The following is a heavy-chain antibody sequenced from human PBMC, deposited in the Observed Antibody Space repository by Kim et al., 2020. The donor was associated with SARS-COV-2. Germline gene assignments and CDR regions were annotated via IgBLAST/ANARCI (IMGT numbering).Heavy chain of an antibody. CDR2: ISGSGGST. J-gene: IGHJ1*01. D-gene: IGHD5-12*01. V-gene: IGHV3-23*01. CDR1: GFTFSSYA. CDR3: AKNAKRWLQLGVWEYFQH. Sequence: GGSLRLSCAASGFTFSSYAMSWVRQAPGKGLEWVSAISGSGGSTYYADSVKGRFTISRDNSKNTLYLQMNSLRAEDTAVYYCAKNAKRWLQLGVWEYFQHWGQGTLVTVSS.